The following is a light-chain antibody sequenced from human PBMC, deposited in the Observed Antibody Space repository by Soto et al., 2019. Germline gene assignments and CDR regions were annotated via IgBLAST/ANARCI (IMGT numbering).Light chain of an antibody. CDR1: QSVNSY. V-gene: IGKV3-15*01. Sequence: EIVMTQFPATLSVSPGEKATLSCRASQSVNSYLAWYQQKPGQAPRLLMYGASTRATGIPARFSGSGSGTEFTLTISSLQSEDVAVYYCQHYYNWPRTFGQGSKVDIK. CDR3: QHYYNWPRT. CDR2: GAS. J-gene: IGKJ1*01.